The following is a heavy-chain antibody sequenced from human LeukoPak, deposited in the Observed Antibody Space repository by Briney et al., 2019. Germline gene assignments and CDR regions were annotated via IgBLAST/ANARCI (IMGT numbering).Heavy chain of an antibody. CDR1: GFTFSSYA. CDR3: ARVDNLRRAFDI. Sequence: GGSLRLSCAASGFTFSSYAMPWVRQAPGKGLEWVAVISYDGSNKYYADSVKGRFTISRDNSKNTLYLQMNSLRAEDTAVYYCARVDNLRRAFDIWGQGTMVTVSS. D-gene: IGHD1-20*01. V-gene: IGHV3-30-3*01. CDR2: ISYDGSNK. J-gene: IGHJ3*02.